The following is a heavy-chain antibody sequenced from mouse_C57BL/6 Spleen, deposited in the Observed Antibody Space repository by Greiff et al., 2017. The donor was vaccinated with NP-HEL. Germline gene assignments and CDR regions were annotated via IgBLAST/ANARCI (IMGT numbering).Heavy chain of an antibody. CDR1: GFSLSTSGMG. Sequence: QVTLKVCGPGILQSSQTLSLTCSFSGFSLSTSGMGVSWIRQPPGKGLEWLAHIYWDDDKRYNPSLKSRPNNSKDTSRNQLFLKITGFDTADTATYYCARRRSITTVVPWYFDVWGTGTTVTVSS. J-gene: IGHJ1*03. CDR3: ARRRSITTVVPWYFDV. CDR2: IYWDDDK. V-gene: IGHV8-12*01. D-gene: IGHD1-1*01.